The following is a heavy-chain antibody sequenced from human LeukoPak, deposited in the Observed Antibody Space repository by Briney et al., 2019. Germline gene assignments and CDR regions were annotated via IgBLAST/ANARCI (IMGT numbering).Heavy chain of an antibody. D-gene: IGHD3-9*01. CDR3: AKQGRDWLRDYYYYMDV. Sequence: GGTLRLSCAASGFTFSSYGMSWVRQAPGKGLEWVSSFGGGGGSTYYADSVKGRFTISRDNSKNTLYLQMNSLRAEDTAVYYCAKQGRDWLRDYYYYMDVWGKGTTVTISS. CDR2: FGGGGGST. CDR1: GFTFSSYG. J-gene: IGHJ6*03. V-gene: IGHV3-23*01.